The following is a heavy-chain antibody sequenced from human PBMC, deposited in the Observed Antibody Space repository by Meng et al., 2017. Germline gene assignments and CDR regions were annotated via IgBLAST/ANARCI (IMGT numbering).Heavy chain of an antibody. CDR3: ATRGNPYLNC. V-gene: IGHV1-18*04. J-gene: IGHJ4*02. CDR2: INTYNGTT. CDR1: GYTFTSYY. Sequence: QVQLVQSGTEVKKPGASVKASGKASGYTFTSYYMHWVRQAPGQVLEWLGWINTYNGTTDYAQKFQGRITMTTDTFTSTAYMELRNLRSDDTAVYYCATRGNPYLNCWGQGTLVTVSS.